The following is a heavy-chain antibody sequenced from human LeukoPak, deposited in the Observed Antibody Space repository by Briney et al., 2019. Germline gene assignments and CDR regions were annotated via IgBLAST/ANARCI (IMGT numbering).Heavy chain of an antibody. J-gene: IGHJ4*02. CDR2: ISHTRNT. CDR3: ARAGAENLNWRYFIDF. V-gene: IGHV4-59*01. CDR1: GDSINKYF. D-gene: IGHD1-1*01. Sequence: PSETPSLPCTVSGDSINKYFWSWLRQSPAKGLEWSGYISHTRNTTYNHSLKSRLTISLDKTNKHLSLMLRSVTPADTAVYYCARAGAENLNWRYFIDFWGQGVLVTVSS.